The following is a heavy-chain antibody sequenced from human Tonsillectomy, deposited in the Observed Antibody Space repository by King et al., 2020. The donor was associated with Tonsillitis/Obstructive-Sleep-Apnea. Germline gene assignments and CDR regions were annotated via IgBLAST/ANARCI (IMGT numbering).Heavy chain of an antibody. V-gene: IGHV2-70*11. CDR1: GFSLSISEMC. CDR3: ARIIRGIEERMDV. Sequence: VTLKESGPALVKPTQTLTLTCSFSGFSLSISEMCVSWIRQPPGKTLEWLARIDWDDDKYYNRSLKTRLTISKDTSKNQVVLTMTNMDPVDTATYYCARIIRGIEERMDVWGKGTTVTVSS. CDR2: IDWDDDK. D-gene: IGHD6-13*01. J-gene: IGHJ6*04.